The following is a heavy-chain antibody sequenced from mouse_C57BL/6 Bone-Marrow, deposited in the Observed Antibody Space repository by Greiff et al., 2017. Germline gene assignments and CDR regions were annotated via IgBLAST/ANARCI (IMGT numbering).Heavy chain of an antibody. V-gene: IGHV1-52*01. CDR2: IDPSDSET. Sequence: QVQLQQPGAELVRPGSSVKLSCKASGYTFTSYWMHWVKQRPIQGLEWIGNIDPSDSETHYNQNFKDKATLTVDKSSSTAYMQLSSLTSEDYAVYYCARDVYDGYYGFAYWDQGTLVTVSA. J-gene: IGHJ3*01. CDR3: ARDVYDGYYGFAY. D-gene: IGHD2-3*01. CDR1: GYTFTSYW.